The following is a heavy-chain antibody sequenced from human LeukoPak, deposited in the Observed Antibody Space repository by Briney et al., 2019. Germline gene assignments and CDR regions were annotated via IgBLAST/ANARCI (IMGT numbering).Heavy chain of an antibody. D-gene: IGHD6-6*01. J-gene: IGHJ4*02. V-gene: IGHV3-30*04. CDR1: GFTFSSYE. Sequence: PGGSLRLSCAASGFTFSSYEMNWVRQAPGKGLEWVAVISYDGSNKYYADSVKGRFTISRDNSKNTLYLQMNSLRAEDTAVYYCARDLYSSSSRWGQGTLVTVSS. CDR2: ISYDGSNK. CDR3: ARDLYSSSSR.